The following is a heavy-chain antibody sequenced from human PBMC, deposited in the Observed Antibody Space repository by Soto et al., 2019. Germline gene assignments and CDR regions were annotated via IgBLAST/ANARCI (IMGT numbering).Heavy chain of an antibody. J-gene: IGHJ4*02. D-gene: IGHD5-12*01. Sequence: SGPTLVNPTRTLTLTCTFSGVSLTSRGGGVGWIRQPPGKALEWLALTYWNGNDRYSPSLSRGLAIKKATSVNQLVLTRTNMDPVDKGTYCCEHSGGGYANSWDYFDYWGQGILVTVSS. CDR1: GVSLTSRGGG. CDR3: EHSGGGYANSWDYFDY. CDR2: TYWNGND. V-gene: IGHV2-5*01.